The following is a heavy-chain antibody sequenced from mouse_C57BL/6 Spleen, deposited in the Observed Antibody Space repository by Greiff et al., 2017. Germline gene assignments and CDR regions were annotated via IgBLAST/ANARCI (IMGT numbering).Heavy chain of an antibody. V-gene: IGHV1-22*01. D-gene: IGHD2-4*01. CDR3: ARWAYYDSFYYAMDY. CDR2: INPNNGGT. CDR1: GYTFTDYN. J-gene: IGHJ4*01. Sequence: VQLQQSGPELVKPGASVKMSCKASGYTFTDYNMHWVKQSHGKSLEWIGYINPNNGGTSYNQKFKGKATLTVNKSSSTAYMELRSLTSEDSAVYYCARWAYYDSFYYAMDYWGQGTSVTVSS.